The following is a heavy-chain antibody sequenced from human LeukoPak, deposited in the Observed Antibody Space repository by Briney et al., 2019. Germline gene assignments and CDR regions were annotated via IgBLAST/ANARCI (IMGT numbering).Heavy chain of an antibody. J-gene: IGHJ4*02. D-gene: IGHD3-22*01. CDR2: MNPNSGNT. CDR3: YLNYDSSGYYLDY. CDR1: GYTFTSYD. Sequence: ASVKVSCKASGYTFTSYDINWVRQATGQGLEWMGWMNPNSGNTGYAQKFQGRVTMTRNTSISTAYMELSSLRSEDTVVYYCYLNYDSSGYYLDYWGQGTLVTVSS. V-gene: IGHV1-8*01.